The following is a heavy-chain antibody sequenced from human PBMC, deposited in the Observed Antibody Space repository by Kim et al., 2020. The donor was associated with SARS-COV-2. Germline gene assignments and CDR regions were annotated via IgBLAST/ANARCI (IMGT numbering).Heavy chain of an antibody. CDR2: ISSNGGST. CDR3: VKEGVGSSGYTALFDY. CDR1: GFTFSSYA. Sequence: GGSLRLSCSASGFTFSSYAMHWVRQAPGKGLEYVSAISSNGGSTYYADSVKGRFTISRDNSKNTLYLQMSSLRAEDTAVYYCVKEGVGSSGYTALFDYWGQKTRVTVSS. J-gene: IGHJ4*02. D-gene: IGHD6-13*01. V-gene: IGHV3-64D*09.